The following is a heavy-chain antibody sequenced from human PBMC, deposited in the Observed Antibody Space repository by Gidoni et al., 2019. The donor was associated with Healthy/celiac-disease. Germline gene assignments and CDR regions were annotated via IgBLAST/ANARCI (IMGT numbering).Heavy chain of an antibody. CDR1: GGSISSYY. D-gene: IGHD3-22*01. V-gene: IGHV4-59*01. J-gene: IGHJ4*02. CDR3: ASWGNYYDSSALDY. CDR2: IYYSGST. Sequence: QVQLQESGPGLVKPSETLSLTCTVPGGSISSYYWSWIRQPPGKGLEWIGYIYYSGSTNYNPSLKSRVTISVDTSKNQFSLKLSSVTAADTAVYYCASWGNYYDSSALDYWGQGTLVTVSS.